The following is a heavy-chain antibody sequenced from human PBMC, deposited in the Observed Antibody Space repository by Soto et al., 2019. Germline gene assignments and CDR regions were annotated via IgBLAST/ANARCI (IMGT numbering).Heavy chain of an antibody. CDR2: INPGDSES. CDR3: ARRMVVRRGDAFDI. V-gene: IGHV5-51*01. Sequence: GESLKISCKASGYSFSNYWIGWVRQMPGKGLEWMAIINPGDSESRYSPSFQGQVTISADKSISTAYLQWSSLKASDTAMYYCARRMVVRRGDAFDIWGQGTMVTVSS. D-gene: IGHD2-15*01. J-gene: IGHJ3*02. CDR1: GYSFSNYW.